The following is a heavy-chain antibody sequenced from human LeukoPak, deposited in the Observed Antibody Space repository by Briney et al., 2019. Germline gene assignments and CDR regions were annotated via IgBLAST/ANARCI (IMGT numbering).Heavy chain of an antibody. Sequence: SETLSLTCTVSGGSISSSSYYWGWIRQPPGKGLEWIGSIYYSGSTYYNPSLKSRVTISVDTSKNQFSLKLSSVTAADTAVYYCARDLGEGYYYDSSGYYYVGAFDIWGQGTMVTVSS. D-gene: IGHD3-22*01. CDR3: ARDLGEGYYYDSSGYYYVGAFDI. CDR2: IYYSGST. J-gene: IGHJ3*02. V-gene: IGHV4-39*07. CDR1: GGSISSSSYY.